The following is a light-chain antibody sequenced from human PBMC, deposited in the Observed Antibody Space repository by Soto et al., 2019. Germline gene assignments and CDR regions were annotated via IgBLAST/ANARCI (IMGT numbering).Light chain of an antibody. CDR3: CSYAGSSTYV. CDR1: SSDVGSYNL. J-gene: IGLJ1*01. CDR2: EGS. Sequence: QSVLTQPASVSGSPGQSITISCTGTSSDVGSYNLVPWYQQRPGKAPKLMIYEGSKRPSGVSNRFSGSKSGNTASLTISGLQAEDEADYYCCSYAGSSTYVFGTGTKVTVL. V-gene: IGLV2-23*01.